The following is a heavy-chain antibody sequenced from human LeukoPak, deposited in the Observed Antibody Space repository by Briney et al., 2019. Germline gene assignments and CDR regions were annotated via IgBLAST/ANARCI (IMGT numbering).Heavy chain of an antibody. V-gene: IGHV3-30*03. Sequence: GGSLRLSCAASGFTFTKYAMPWVRQAPGKGLEGLALISKDGSNEDYVDSVKGRFTISRDNSKNTLFLQMNTLRGEDTAVYYCATYADYGGSWPLDYWGQGTLVIVSS. J-gene: IGHJ4*02. CDR2: ISKDGSNE. CDR3: ATYADYGGSWPLDY. CDR1: GFTFTKYA. D-gene: IGHD2-15*01.